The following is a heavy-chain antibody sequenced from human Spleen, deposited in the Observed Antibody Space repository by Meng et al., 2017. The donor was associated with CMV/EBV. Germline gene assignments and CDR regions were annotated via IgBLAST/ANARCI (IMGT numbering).Heavy chain of an antibody. D-gene: IGHD6-19*01. Sequence: GESLKISCAASGFTFSTYSMNWVRQAPGKGLEWVSSISSSSSYRYYADSVKGRFTISRDNAKISLYLQMNSLRAEDTAVYYCARQIKPGIAVAGAFDYWGQGTLVTVSS. V-gene: IGHV3-21*01. J-gene: IGHJ4*02. CDR2: ISSSSSYR. CDR3: ARQIKPGIAVAGAFDY. CDR1: GFTFSTYS.